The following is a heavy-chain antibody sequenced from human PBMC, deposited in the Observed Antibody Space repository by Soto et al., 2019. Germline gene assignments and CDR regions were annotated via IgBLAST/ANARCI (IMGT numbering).Heavy chain of an antibody. CDR1: GYTFTGYY. J-gene: IGHJ6*02. CDR3: ARDGDSNYDYYGMDV. CDR2: INPNSGGT. Sequence: ASVKVSCKASGYTFTGYYMHWVRQAPGQGLEWMGWINPNSGGTNYAQKFQGWVTVTRDTSISTAYMELSRLRSDDTAVYYCARDGDSNYDYYGMDVWGQGTTVTVSS. D-gene: IGHD4-4*01. V-gene: IGHV1-2*04.